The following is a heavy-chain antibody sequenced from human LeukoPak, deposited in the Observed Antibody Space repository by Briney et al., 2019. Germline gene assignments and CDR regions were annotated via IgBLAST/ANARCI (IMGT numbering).Heavy chain of an antibody. Sequence: SVKVSCKASGGTFSSYAISRVRQAPGQGLEWMGGIIPIFGTANYAQKFQGRVTITADESTSTAYMELSSLRSEDTAVYYCAREYCSSTSCSRTFGYWGQGTLVTVSS. CDR2: IIPIFGTA. CDR3: AREYCSSTSCSRTFGY. D-gene: IGHD2-2*01. CDR1: GGTFSSYA. J-gene: IGHJ4*02. V-gene: IGHV1-69*13.